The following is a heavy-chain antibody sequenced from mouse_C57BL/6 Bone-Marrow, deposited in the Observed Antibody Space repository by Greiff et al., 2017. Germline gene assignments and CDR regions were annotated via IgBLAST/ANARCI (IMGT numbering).Heavy chain of an antibody. Sequence: QVQLQQSGPGLVAPSQSLSITCTVSGFSLTSYAISWVRQPPGKGLEWIGVIWTGGGTNYNSAHKARLSISKDNAKSQVFLKMNSLQTDDTARYYWARRRDKPRGLWYAIDYWGQGTSVTVSS. CDR3: ARRRDKPRGLWYAIDY. D-gene: IGHD3-1*01. V-gene: IGHV2-9-1*01. CDR2: IWTGGGT. CDR1: GFSLTSYA. J-gene: IGHJ4*01.